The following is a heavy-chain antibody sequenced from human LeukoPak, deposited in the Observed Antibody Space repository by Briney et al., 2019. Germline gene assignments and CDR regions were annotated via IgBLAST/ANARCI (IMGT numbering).Heavy chain of an antibody. V-gene: IGHV4-34*01. CDR1: GGSFSGYY. J-gene: IGHJ5*02. CDR2: INHSGST. CDR3: AGHYGDCIIAWFDP. D-gene: IGHD4-17*01. Sequence: SETLSLTCAVYGGSFSGYYWSWIRQPPGKGLEWIGEINHSGSTNYNPSLKSRVTISVDTSKNQFSLKLSSVTAADTAVYYCAGHYGDCIIAWFDPWGQGTLVTVSS.